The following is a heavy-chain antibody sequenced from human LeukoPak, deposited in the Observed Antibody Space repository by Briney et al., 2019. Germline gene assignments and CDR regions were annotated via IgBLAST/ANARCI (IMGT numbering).Heavy chain of an antibody. Sequence: PSETLSLTCTVSGGSISSSSYYWGWIRQPPGKGLEWIGSIYYSGSTYYNPSLKSRVTISVDTSKNQFSLKLSSVTAADTAVYYCARRVQYRGWFDPWGQGTLVTVSS. J-gene: IGHJ5*02. V-gene: IGHV4-39*01. CDR1: GGSISSSSYY. CDR2: IYYSGST. CDR3: ARRVQYRGWFDP. D-gene: IGHD4-11*01.